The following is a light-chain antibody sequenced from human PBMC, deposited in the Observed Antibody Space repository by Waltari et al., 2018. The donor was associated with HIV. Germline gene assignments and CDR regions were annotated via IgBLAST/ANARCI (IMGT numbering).Light chain of an antibody. CDR3: QQTYTTPPT. CDR2: AAS. J-gene: IGKJ4*02. CDR1: QSISNY. Sequence: DIQMTQSPSSLSASVGDRVTITCRASQSISNYLNWYQQNPGKAPKLLIYAASSLQGGVPSRFSGSGSGTDFTLTISSLQPEDFVTYYCQQTYTTPPTFGGGTKVEIK. V-gene: IGKV1-39*01.